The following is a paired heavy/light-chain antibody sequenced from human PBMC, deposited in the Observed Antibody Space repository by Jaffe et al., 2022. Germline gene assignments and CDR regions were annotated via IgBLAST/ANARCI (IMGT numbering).Light chain of an antibody. Sequence: SYELTQPPSVSVSPGQTARITCSGDALPKQYAYWYQQKPGQAPVLVIYKDSERPSGIPERFSGSSSGTTVTLTISGVQAEDEADYYCQSADSSGTSVVFGGGTKLTVL. V-gene: IGLV3-25*03. CDR1: ALPKQY. J-gene: IGLJ2*01. CDR2: KDS. CDR3: QSADSSGTSVV.
Heavy chain of an antibody. CDR1: GFTFSDYY. V-gene: IGHV3-11*01. J-gene: IGHJ4*02. CDR2: ISSSGSTI. Sequence: QVQLVESGGGLVKPGGSLRLSCAASGFTFSDYYMSWIRQAPGKGLEWVSYISSSGSTIYYADSVKGRFTISRDNAKNSLYLQMNSLRAEDTAVYYCARELHYGDYPPGWDYWGQGTLVTVSS. CDR3: ARELHYGDYPPGWDY. D-gene: IGHD4-17*01.